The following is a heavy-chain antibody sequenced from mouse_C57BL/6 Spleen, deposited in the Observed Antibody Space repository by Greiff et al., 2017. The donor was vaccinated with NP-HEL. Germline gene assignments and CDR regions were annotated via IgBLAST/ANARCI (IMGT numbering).Heavy chain of an antibody. J-gene: IGHJ2*01. CDR1: GFTFSSYA. V-gene: IGHV5-4*01. CDR3: ARAGYYSNYFDY. Sequence: EVQLQESGGGLVKPGGSLKLSCAASGFTFSSYAMSWVRQTPEKRLEWVATISDGGSYTYYPDNVKGRFTISRDNAKNNLYLQMSHLKSEDTAMYYCARAGYYSNYFDYWGQGTTLTVSS. D-gene: IGHD2-5*01. CDR2: ISDGGSYT.